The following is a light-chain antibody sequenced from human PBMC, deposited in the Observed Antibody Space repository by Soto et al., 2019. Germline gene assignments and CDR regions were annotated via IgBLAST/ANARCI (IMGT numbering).Light chain of an antibody. V-gene: IGKV3-11*01. CDR2: DAS. CDR3: QQRSNWPLT. CDR1: QSVSSY. J-gene: IGKJ4*01. Sequence: IVMTQSPATLSVSPGERATLSCRASQSVSSYLALYQQKPGQAPRLLIYDASNRATGIPARFSGSGSGTDFTLTISSLEPEDFAVYYCQQRSNWPLTFGGGTKVDIK.